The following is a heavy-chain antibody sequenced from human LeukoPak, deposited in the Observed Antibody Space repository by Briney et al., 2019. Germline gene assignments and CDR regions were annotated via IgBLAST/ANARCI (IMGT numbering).Heavy chain of an antibody. J-gene: IGHJ4*02. CDR3: ARPSSGGWYAPFF. CDR1: GFTFSTYA. Sequence: GGSLRLSCAASGFTFSTYAMHSVRQAPGKGLEYVAAISSKGDYTHYANSVKGRFTNSRDNSKNTLYLEMGSLGAEEMAVYYCARPSSGGWYAPFFWGQGTLVTVSS. CDR2: ISSKGDYT. D-gene: IGHD6-19*01. V-gene: IGHV3-64*01.